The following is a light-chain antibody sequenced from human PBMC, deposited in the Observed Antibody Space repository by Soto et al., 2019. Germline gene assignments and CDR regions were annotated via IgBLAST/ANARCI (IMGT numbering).Light chain of an antibody. J-gene: IGLJ1*01. CDR3: CSYAGDYTFV. V-gene: IGLV2-11*01. CDR2: DVK. Sequence: QSALTQPRSVSGSPGQSVTLSCTGTSSDVGGYNYVTWYQQYPGKAPKVMIYDVKTRPSGVPDLFSGSKSGNTASLTISGLQAEDEADYYCCSYAGDYTFVFGTGTKLTVL. CDR1: SSDVGGYNY.